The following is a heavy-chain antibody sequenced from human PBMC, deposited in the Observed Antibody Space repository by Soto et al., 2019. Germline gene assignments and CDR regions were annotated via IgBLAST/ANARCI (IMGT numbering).Heavy chain of an antibody. CDR1: GFTLSGYA. D-gene: IGHD6-6*01. CDR3: ARRARPDFYYMDV. J-gene: IGHJ6*03. V-gene: IGHV3-64*01. CDR2: ISSNGVGT. Sequence: GGSLRLSCAASGFTLSGYAMDWVRQAPGKGLEYVSGISSNGVGTYYANSVQGRFTISRDNSKDTVYLQMGSLRPEDMAVYYCARRARPDFYYMDVWGKGTTVTVSS.